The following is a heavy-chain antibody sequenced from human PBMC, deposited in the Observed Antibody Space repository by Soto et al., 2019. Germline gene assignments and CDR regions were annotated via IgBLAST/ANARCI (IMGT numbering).Heavy chain of an antibody. CDR3: ATPYYFNH. D-gene: IGHD3-16*01. CDR2: ISDDSSYV. CDR1: GFMFSAYT. Sequence: GGSLRLSCAASGFMFSAYTMNWVRQAPGKGLEWLSSISDDSSYVDYADSLRGRFTVSRDNARNSLYLQIDSLGVEDTAVYYCATPYYFNHWGPGTLVTVSS. V-gene: IGHV3-21*06. J-gene: IGHJ1*01.